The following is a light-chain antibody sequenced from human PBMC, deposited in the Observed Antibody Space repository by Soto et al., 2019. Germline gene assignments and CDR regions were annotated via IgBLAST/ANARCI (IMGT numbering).Light chain of an antibody. J-gene: IGLJ1*01. V-gene: IGLV2-14*01. CDR2: EVS. CDR3: CSYASTGTYV. CDR1: SSDVGAYNY. Sequence: QSALTQPASVSGSPGQSITISCTGTSSDVGAYNYVSWYQQHPGKAPKLMIYEVSNRPSGVSDRFSGSKSDSTASLSISGLQAEDEADYYCCSYASTGTYVFGPGTKLTVL.